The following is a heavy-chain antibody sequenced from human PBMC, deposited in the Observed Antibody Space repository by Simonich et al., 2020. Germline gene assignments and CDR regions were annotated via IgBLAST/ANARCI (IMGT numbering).Heavy chain of an antibody. Sequence: QVQLVQSGAEVKKPGASVKVSCKASGYTFTGYYMHWVRQALGQGLEWMGWINPNSGGNNYAQKFQGRVTMTRDTSISTAYMELSRLRSDDTAVYYCARGRLTGDKGAFDIWGQGTMVTVSS. CDR3: ARGRLTGDKGAFDI. V-gene: IGHV1-2*02. D-gene: IGHD7-27*01. CDR1: GYTFTGYY. CDR2: INPNSGGN. J-gene: IGHJ3*02.